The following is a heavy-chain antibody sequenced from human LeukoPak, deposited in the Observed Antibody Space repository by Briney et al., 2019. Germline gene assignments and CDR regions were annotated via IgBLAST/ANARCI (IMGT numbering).Heavy chain of an antibody. V-gene: IGHV3-23*01. Sequence: PGGSLRLSCAASGFIFSSYAMSWVRQAPGTGLEWVSTFSGTSTNTYYADSVKGRFTISRDNSKNTLYLQMNSLRAEDTAIYYCAKQTVVAAKNHFDYWGQGTLVTVSS. CDR2: FSGTSTNT. D-gene: IGHD2-15*01. CDR3: AKQTVVAAKNHFDY. CDR1: GFIFSSYA. J-gene: IGHJ4*02.